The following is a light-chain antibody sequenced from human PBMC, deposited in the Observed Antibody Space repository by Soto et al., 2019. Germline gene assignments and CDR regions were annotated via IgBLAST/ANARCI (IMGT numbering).Light chain of an antibody. CDR1: QSITTGL. J-gene: IGKJ2*01. Sequence: EIVLTQSPGTLSLSPGERASLSCRASQSITTGLFAWYQQKPGQPPKLLIYNTSSRATGIPDRFSGSGSGTDFTLTINRLEPEDFAVYYCHQYGSSPQTFGQGTKLEI. V-gene: IGKV3-20*01. CDR3: HQYGSSPQT. CDR2: NTS.